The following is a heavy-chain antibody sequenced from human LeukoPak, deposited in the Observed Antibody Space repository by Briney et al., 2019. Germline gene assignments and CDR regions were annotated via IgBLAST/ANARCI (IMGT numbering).Heavy chain of an antibody. CDR1: GGSISSYY. J-gene: IGHJ4*02. CDR3: ARLSSGWPFDY. D-gene: IGHD6-19*01. CDR2: IYSSGIT. V-gene: IGHV4-59*08. Sequence: SETLSLTCTVSGGSISSYYWSWIRQPPGKGLEWIGYIYSSGITNYNPSLKSRVTISVDTSKNQFSLKLSPVTAADTAVYHCARLSSGWPFDYWGQGTLVTVSS.